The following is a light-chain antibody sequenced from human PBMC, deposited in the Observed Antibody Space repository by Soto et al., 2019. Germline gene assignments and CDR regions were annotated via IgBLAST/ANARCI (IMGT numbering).Light chain of an antibody. J-gene: IGKJ2*02. CDR2: DAS. CDR3: QQRSNWPRGT. CDR1: QSVSSY. V-gene: IGKV3-11*01. Sequence: EIVLTQSPATLSLSPGERATLSCRASQSVSSYLAWYQQKPGQAPRLLIYDASNRATGIPARCSGSGSGTDFTLSISSLEPEDFAVYYCQQRSNWPRGTFGQWTKLEIK.